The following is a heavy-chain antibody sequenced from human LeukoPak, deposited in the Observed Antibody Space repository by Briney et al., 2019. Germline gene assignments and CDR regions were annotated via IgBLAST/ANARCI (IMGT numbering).Heavy chain of an antibody. Sequence: SETLSLTCTVSGGSISSYYWSWVRQPPGKGLEWIGFVYYTGSTNYSPSLKSRVTISVDTSKNQFSLKLRSVTAADTAVYYCARAGYDFWSGGTYYYYYMDVWGKGTTVTVSS. CDR3: ARAGYDFWSGGTYYYYYMDV. CDR1: GGSISSYY. J-gene: IGHJ6*03. V-gene: IGHV4-59*01. CDR2: VYYTGST. D-gene: IGHD3-3*01.